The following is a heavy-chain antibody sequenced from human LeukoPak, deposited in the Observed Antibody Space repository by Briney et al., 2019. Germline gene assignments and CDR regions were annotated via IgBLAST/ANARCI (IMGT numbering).Heavy chain of an antibody. Sequence: SETLSLTCTVSGGSISSYYWSWIRQPPGKGLEWIGYIYYSGSTNYNSSLKSRVTISVDTSKNQFSLKLSSVTAADTAVYYCARGGRYLREDYYYGMDVWGQGTTVTVSS. CDR1: GGSISSYY. CDR3: ARGGRYLREDYYYGMDV. CDR2: IYYSGST. D-gene: IGHD3-16*02. J-gene: IGHJ6*02. V-gene: IGHV4-59*01.